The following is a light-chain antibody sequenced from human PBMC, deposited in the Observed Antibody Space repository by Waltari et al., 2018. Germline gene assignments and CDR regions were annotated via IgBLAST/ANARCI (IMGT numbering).Light chain of an antibody. CDR3: NSYTTSGTVV. Sequence: QSALTQPASVSGSPGQSITISCTGTSSDVGTYKFVSWYHQHPGKVPKLIIYDATDRPSGVASRFSGSKSGNTASLTISGLQAEDEVDYYCNSYTTSGTVVFGGGTKLTVL. J-gene: IGLJ2*01. CDR2: DAT. CDR1: SSDVGTYKF. V-gene: IGLV2-14*03.